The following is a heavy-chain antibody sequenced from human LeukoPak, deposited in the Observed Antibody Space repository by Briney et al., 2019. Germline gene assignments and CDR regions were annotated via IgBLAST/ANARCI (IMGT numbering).Heavy chain of an antibody. D-gene: IGHD3-22*01. V-gene: IGHV3-9*01. Sequence: GGSLSLSFAASGFTFDQYAMHWVRQTPGKGLEWVSGINWESGIIGYADSVRGRFTISRDNAKNSLYLQMNSLRAEDTALYYCAKSRVSSGYYAFDNWGQGTLVTVSS. CDR1: GFTFDQYA. J-gene: IGHJ5*02. CDR2: INWESGII. CDR3: AKSRVSSGYYAFDN.